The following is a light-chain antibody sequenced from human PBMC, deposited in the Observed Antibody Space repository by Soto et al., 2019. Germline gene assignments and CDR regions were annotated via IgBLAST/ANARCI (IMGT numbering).Light chain of an antibody. Sequence: EVVVTQSPGTLSLSPGEGATLSCRAGQSVSSSQLAWYQQKPGQAPRLLIYGASNRATGIPDRFSGSGSGTDFTPTISRLEPEDFAVYYFQQYGSSGTFGQGTKVDIK. CDR3: QQYGSSGT. CDR1: QSVSSSQ. V-gene: IGKV3-20*01. J-gene: IGKJ1*01. CDR2: GAS.